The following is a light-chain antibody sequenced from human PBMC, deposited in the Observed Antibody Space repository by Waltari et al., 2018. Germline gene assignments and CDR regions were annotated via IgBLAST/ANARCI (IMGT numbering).Light chain of an antibody. CDR2: GAS. J-gene: IGKJ5*01. CDR3: QQYNNWPPIT. Sequence: EIVMTQSPAPLSVSPGERVTLSCRASQSVSSRLAWYQQKPGQAPRLLIYGASTRATGIPARFRGSGSRTEFTLTIDSLQSEDFAIYYCQQYNNWPPITFGQGTRLDIK. V-gene: IGKV3-15*01. CDR1: QSVSSR.